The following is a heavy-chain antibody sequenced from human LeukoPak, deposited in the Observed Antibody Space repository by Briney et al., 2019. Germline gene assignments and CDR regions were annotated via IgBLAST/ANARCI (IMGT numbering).Heavy chain of an antibody. Sequence: GGSLRLSCAVSGLTFSRYGMSWVRQAPGKGLEWVSAISESGSGTYYADSVKGRFTISRDNSKDTLSLQMNSLRAEDTAVYYCAKDIAQGYTFGSIEQDYWGQGTLVTVSS. CDR3: AKDIAQGYTFGSIEQDY. CDR2: ISESGSGT. D-gene: IGHD5-18*01. V-gene: IGHV3-23*01. J-gene: IGHJ4*02. CDR1: GLTFSRYG.